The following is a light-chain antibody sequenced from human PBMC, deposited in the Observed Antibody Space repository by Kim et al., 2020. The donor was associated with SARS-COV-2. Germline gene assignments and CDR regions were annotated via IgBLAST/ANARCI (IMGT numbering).Light chain of an antibody. Sequence: YVTPKEKVTITCRASQSIGSSLHWYQQKPDQSPKLLIKYVSQAISGVPSRFSGSGSGTDFTLTINSLEAEDAAVYYCHQTNNLRYTFGQGTKLEIK. CDR3: HQTNNLRYT. V-gene: IGKV6D-21*02. CDR1: QSIGSS. J-gene: IGKJ2*01. CDR2: YVS.